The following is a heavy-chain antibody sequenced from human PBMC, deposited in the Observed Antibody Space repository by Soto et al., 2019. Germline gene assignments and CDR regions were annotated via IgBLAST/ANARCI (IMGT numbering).Heavy chain of an antibody. J-gene: IGHJ6*02. V-gene: IGHV1-69*06. Sequence: GASVKVSCKASGGTFSSYAISWVRQAPGQGLEWMGGTFPMFGKANYAQKFQGRVTISADKSTSTAYMEWSSLTSEDTPVYYCATVDISTWIDGMDVWGQGTTVTVYS. CDR3: ATVDISTWIDGMDV. D-gene: IGHD6-13*01. CDR2: TFPMFGKA. CDR1: GGTFSSYA.